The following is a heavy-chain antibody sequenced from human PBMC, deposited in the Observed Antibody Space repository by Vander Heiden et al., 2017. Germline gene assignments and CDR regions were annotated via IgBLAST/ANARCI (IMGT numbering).Heavy chain of an antibody. J-gene: IGHJ4*02. CDR2: IRRKANNYAT. CDR3: TSHYDFWSGYFKH. D-gene: IGHD3-3*01. V-gene: IGHV3-73*02. Sequence: EGQLVESGGGLVQPGGSLKLPCAASGFPFSGATMHWVRQASGKGLEWVGRIRRKANNYATAYAASVKGRFTISRDDSKNTAYLQMNSLKTEDTAVYYCTSHYDFWSGYFKHWGQGTLVTVSS. CDR1: GFPFSGAT.